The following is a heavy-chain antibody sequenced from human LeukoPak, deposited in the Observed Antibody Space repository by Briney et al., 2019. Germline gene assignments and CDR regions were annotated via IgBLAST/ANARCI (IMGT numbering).Heavy chain of an antibody. J-gene: IGHJ4*02. V-gene: IGHV3-23*01. CDR1: GFTFSSYA. D-gene: IGHD6-13*01. CDR2: ISGSGGST. CDR3: ARGFDRSSWYRAFDY. Sequence: GGSLRLSCAASGFTFSSYAMSWVRQAPGKGLEWVSAISGSGGSTYYADSVKGRFTISRDNSKNTLYLQMNSLRAEDTAVYYCARGFDRSSWYRAFDYWGQGTLVTVSS.